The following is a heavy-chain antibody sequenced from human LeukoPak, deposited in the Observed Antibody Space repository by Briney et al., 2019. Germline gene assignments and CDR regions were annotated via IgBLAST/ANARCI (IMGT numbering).Heavy chain of an antibody. CDR1: GFTFSSYS. Sequence: PGGSLRLSCAASGFTFSSYSMNWVRQAPGKGLEWVSYISSSSSTIYYADFVKGRFTISRDNAKNSLYLQMNSLRAEDTAVYYCAREVYGDYPYLSLEYYFDYWGQGTLVTVSS. CDR3: AREVYGDYPYLSLEYYFDY. D-gene: IGHD4-17*01. J-gene: IGHJ4*02. CDR2: ISSSSSTI. V-gene: IGHV3-48*01.